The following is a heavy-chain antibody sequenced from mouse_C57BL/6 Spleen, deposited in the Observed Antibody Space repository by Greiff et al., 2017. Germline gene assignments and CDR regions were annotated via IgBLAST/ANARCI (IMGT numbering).Heavy chain of an antibody. D-gene: IGHD1-1*01. Sequence: VQLQQSGAELVKPGASVKLSCTASGFNIKDYYMHWVKQRTEQGLEWIGRIDPEDGETKSAPKVKGQATLTADTSSNTAYLQLRSLTSVDTAVYYCARNYAYAMDDWGKGTSVTVSS. V-gene: IGHV14-2*01. CDR3: ARNYAYAMDD. CDR2: IDPEDGET. CDR1: GFNIKDYY. J-gene: IGHJ4*01.